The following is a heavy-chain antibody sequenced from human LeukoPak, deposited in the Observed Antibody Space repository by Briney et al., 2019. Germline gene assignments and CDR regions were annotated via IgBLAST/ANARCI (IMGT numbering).Heavy chain of an antibody. D-gene: IGHD2-21*01. CDR2: ISGSGGST. Sequence: GGSLRLSCAASGFTFSSYAMSWVRQAPGKGLEWVSGISGSGGSTYHADSVKGRFTISRDNSKNTLYLQMNSLRDEDTAVYYCARSLIADGAFDIWGQGTLVTVSS. V-gene: IGHV3-23*01. J-gene: IGHJ3*02. CDR1: GFTFSSYA. CDR3: ARSLIADGAFDI.